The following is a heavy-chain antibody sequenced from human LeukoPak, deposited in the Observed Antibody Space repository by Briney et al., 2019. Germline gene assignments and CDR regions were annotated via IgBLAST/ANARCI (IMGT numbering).Heavy chain of an antibody. V-gene: IGHV4-34*01. CDR3: ARVFVDYITGTTNDAFDI. J-gene: IGHJ3*02. CDR1: GGSFSGYY. D-gene: IGHD1-7*01. CDR2: INHSGST. Sequence: SETLSLTRAVYGGSFSGYYWSWIRQPPGKGLEWIGEINHSGSTNYNPSLKSRVTISVDTSKNQFSLKLSSVTAADTAVYYCARVFVDYITGTTNDAFDIWGQGTMVTVSS.